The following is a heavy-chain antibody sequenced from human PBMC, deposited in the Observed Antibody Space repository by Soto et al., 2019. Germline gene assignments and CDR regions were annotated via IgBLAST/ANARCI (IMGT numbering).Heavy chain of an antibody. D-gene: IGHD7-27*01. V-gene: IGHV3-48*03. CDR1: GFTFNNYE. CDR2: ISNSGSII. J-gene: IGHJ4*02. CDR3: ARDPLGSLDY. Sequence: EVQLVESGGGLVQPGGSLRLSCAASGFTFNNYEMNWVRQAPGKGLEWVSYISNSGSIIYYADAVKGRFTISRDNAKNSLYLQMNSLRAEDTAGYYCARDPLGSLDYWGQGTLVTVSS.